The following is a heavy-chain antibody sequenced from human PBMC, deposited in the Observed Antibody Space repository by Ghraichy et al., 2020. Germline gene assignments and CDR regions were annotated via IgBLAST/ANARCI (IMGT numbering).Heavy chain of an antibody. J-gene: IGHJ4*02. Sequence: GGSLRLSGAATGFTFSNDARSWVRQAPGKGLEWVSAISGSGDNTYDADSVKGRFTISRTNPKNTLYLQMNSLRVEDTAVYYCAKKYSGTSYDRLFFDSWGQLTLVTVSS. V-gene: IGHV3-23*01. D-gene: IGHD1-26*01. CDR3: AKKYSGTSYDRLFFDS. CDR2: ISGSGDNT. CDR1: GFTFSNDA.